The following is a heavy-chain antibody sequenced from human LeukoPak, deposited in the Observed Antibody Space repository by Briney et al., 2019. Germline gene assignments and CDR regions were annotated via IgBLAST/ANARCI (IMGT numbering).Heavy chain of an antibody. J-gene: IGHJ4*02. V-gene: IGHV4-59*01. D-gene: IGHD3-16*02. CDR2: IYSRGST. Sequence: LETLSLTCTVSGGSISSYYWSWIRQSPGRGLEWIGYIYSRGSTNYNPSLKSRVTISVDTSKNQFSLRLSSVTAADTAVYYCAREGPGYDYVWGSYRGPFDYWGQGTLVTVSS. CDR1: GGSISSYY. CDR3: AREGPGYDYVWGSYRGPFDY.